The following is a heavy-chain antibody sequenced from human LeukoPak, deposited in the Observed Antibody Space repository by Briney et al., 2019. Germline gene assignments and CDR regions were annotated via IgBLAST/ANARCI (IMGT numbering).Heavy chain of an antibody. CDR3: ARDPGSYDILTGYYGGGFDY. V-gene: IGHV1-18*01. CDR1: GYTFTSYG. Sequence: ASVKVSCKASGYTFTSYGISWVRQAPGQGLEWMGWISAYNGNTNYAQKLQGRVTMTTDTSTSTAYMELRSLRSDDTAVYYCARDPGSYDILTGYYGGGFDYWGQGTLVTVSS. D-gene: IGHD3-9*01. J-gene: IGHJ4*02. CDR2: ISAYNGNT.